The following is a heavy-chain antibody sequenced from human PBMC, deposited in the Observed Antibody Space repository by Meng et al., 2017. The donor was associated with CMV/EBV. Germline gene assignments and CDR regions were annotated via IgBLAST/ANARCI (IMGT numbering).Heavy chain of an antibody. CDR3: ARNQPSRGWSHEDY. V-gene: IGHV1-69*12. CDR2: IIPIFGTA. J-gene: IGHJ4*02. D-gene: IGHD2-15*01. Sequence: VQRVESGAGVKKPGCSVKFSCKASGGTCSSYAISWVRQATGPRLELMGGIIPIFGTANYAQKFQGRVTITADESTSTAYMELSSLRSEDTAVYYCARNQPSRGWSHEDYWGQGTLVTVSS. CDR1: GGTCSSYA.